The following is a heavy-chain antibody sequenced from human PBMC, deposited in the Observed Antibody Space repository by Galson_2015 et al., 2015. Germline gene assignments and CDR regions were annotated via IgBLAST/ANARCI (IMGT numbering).Heavy chain of an antibody. D-gene: IGHD4-17*01. CDR2: INAGNGNT. Sequence: SVKVSCKASGYTFTSYAMHWVRQAPGQRLEWMGWINAGNGNTKYSQKFQGRVTITRDTSASTAYMELSSLRSEDTAVYYCARARTPDYGDYWSLPWRQGTLVTVSP. CDR1: GYTFTSYA. CDR3: ARARTPDYGDYWSLP. J-gene: IGHJ5*02. V-gene: IGHV1-3*01.